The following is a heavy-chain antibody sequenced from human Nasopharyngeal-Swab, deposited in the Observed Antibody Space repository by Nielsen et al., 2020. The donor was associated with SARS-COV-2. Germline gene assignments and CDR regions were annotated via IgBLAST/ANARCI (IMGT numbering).Heavy chain of an antibody. V-gene: IGHV3-7*03. Sequence: GGSLRLSCAASGFTFSSYWMTWVRQAPGKGLEWVANMNPDGSETYYVDSVKDRFLISRDNAKNSLYLRMNSLRAEDTAVYYCATTPYDYVLLKRAPDYWGQGRLVTVSS. CDR3: ATTPYDYVLLKRAPDY. D-gene: IGHD3-16*01. CDR1: GFTFSSYW. CDR2: MNPDGSET. J-gene: IGHJ4*02.